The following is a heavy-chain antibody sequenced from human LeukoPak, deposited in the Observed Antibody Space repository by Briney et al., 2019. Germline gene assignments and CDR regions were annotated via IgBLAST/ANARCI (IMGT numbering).Heavy chain of an antibody. J-gene: IGHJ4*02. CDR1: GFTFSSYG. CDR2: INHSGST. Sequence: PGGSLRLSCAASGFTFSSYGMSWIRQPPGKGLEWIGEINHSGSTNYNPSLKSRVTISVDMSKNQFSLKLSSVTAADTAVYYCAKSTLTSGWYSFDYWGQGTLVTVSS. V-gene: IGHV4-34*08. D-gene: IGHD6-19*01. CDR3: AKSTLTSGWYSFDY.